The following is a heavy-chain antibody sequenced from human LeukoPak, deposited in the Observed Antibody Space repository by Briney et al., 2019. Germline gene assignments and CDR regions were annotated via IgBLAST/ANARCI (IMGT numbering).Heavy chain of an antibody. Sequence: PSETLSLTCTVSGGSISSYYWSWIRQPPGKGLEWIGYIYYSGSTNYNPSLKSRVTISVDTSNNQFSLKLSSVTAADTAVYYCARVGGTNYHYYGMDVWGQGTTVTVSS. CDR3: ARVGGTNYHYYGMDV. CDR2: IYYSGST. V-gene: IGHV4-59*01. CDR1: GGSISSYY. J-gene: IGHJ6*02. D-gene: IGHD1-1*01.